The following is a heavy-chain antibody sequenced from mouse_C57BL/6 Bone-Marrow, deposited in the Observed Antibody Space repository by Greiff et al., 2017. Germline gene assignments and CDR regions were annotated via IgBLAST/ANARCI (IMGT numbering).Heavy chain of an antibody. D-gene: IGHD2-4*01. CDR2: INPNYGTT. J-gene: IGHJ4*01. CDR3: ARGYDYEYAMDY. CDR1: GYSFTDYN. V-gene: IGHV1-39*01. Sequence: VQLQQSGPELVKPGASVKISCKASGYSFTDYNMNWVKQSNGKSLEWIGVINPNYGTTSNNQKFKGKATLTVAQSSSTAYMQLNSLTSKDSAVYNFARGYDYEYAMDYWGQGTAVTVSS.